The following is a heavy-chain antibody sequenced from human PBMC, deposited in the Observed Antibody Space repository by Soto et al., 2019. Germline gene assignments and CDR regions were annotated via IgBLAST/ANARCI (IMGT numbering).Heavy chain of an antibody. D-gene: IGHD1-26*01. Sequence: QLQLVQSGGEVKTPGASVKVSSTTSGYPFTSHGISWVRQAPGQGLGWMGWISTYNGKTDYAQKFEGRVTMTADTRTSTVYMEVRSLRSDDTAVYYCARLLTEGATYREDAFDMWGQGTKVTVSS. CDR1: GYPFTSHG. V-gene: IGHV1-18*01. J-gene: IGHJ3*02. CDR2: ISTYNGKT. CDR3: ARLLTEGATYREDAFDM.